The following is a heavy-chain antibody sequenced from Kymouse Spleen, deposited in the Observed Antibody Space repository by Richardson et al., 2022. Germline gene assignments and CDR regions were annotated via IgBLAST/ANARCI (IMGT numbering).Heavy chain of an antibody. J-gene: IGHJ4*02. CDR2: MNPNSGNT. V-gene: IGHV1-8*01. CDR1: GYTFTSYD. Sequence: QVQLVQSGAEVKKPGASVKVSCKASGYTFTSYDINWVRQATGQGLEWMGWMNPNSGNTGYAQKFQGRVTMTRNTSISTAYMELSSLRSEDTAVYYCARGVLRYFDWLLYYFDYWGQGTLVTVSS. D-gene: IGHD3-9*01. CDR3: ARGVLRYFDWLLYYFDY.